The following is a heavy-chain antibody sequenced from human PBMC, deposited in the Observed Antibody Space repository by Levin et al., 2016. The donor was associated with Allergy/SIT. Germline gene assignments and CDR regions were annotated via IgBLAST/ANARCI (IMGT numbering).Heavy chain of an antibody. V-gene: IGHV3-30-3*01. CDR1: GFTFSSYA. Sequence: GGSLRLSCAASGFTFSSYAMHWVRQAPGKGLEWVAVISYDGSNKYYADSVRGRFTISRDNSKNTLYLQMNSLRAEDTAVYYCARGPVLGYCSSTSCPVARFDYWGQGTLGTVSS. CDR3: ARGPVLGYCSSTSCPVARFDY. D-gene: IGHD2-2*01. CDR2: ISYDGSNK. J-gene: IGHJ4*02.